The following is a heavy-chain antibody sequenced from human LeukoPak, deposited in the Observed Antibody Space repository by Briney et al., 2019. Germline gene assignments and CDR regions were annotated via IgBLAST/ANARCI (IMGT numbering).Heavy chain of an antibody. D-gene: IGHD1-26*01. CDR2: ISYDGSNK. CDR3: ARMVGASTSWFDP. CDR1: GFTFSSYG. V-gene: IGHV3-30*03. J-gene: IGHJ5*02. Sequence: PGRSLRLSCAASGFTFSSYGMYWVRQAPGKGLEWVALISYDGSNKYYADSVKGRFTISRDNSKNTLYLQMNSLRAEDTAVYYCARMVGASTSWFDPWGQGTLVTVPS.